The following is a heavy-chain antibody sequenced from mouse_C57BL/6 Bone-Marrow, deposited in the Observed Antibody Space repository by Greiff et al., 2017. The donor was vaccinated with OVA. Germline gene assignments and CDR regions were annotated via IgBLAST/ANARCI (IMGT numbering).Heavy chain of an antibody. D-gene: IGHD1-1*01. Sequence: VKLLESGPELVKPGASVKLSCKASGYTFTSYDINWVKQRPGQGLEWIGWIYPRDGSTKYNEKFKGKATLTVDTSSSTAYMELHSLTSEDSAVYFCEYYGSSYGYYYAMDYWGQGTSVTVSS. CDR3: EYYGSSYGYYYAMDY. J-gene: IGHJ4*01. CDR1: GYTFTSYD. CDR2: IYPRDGST. V-gene: IGHV1-85*01.